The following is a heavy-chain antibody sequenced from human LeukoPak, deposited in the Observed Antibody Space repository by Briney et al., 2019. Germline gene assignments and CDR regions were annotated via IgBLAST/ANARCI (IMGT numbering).Heavy chain of an antibody. CDR2: IYYRGGT. CDR3: ARDYGHYGNDY. J-gene: IGHJ4*02. Sequence: SETLSLTCTVSGGSVSSGSYYWSWIRQPPGKGLEWIGYIYYRGGTNFNPSSKSRFTISVDTSKNQLCLKLSSVTAADTAIYYCARDYGHYGNDYWGQGILVTVSS. D-gene: IGHD4-17*01. V-gene: IGHV4-61*01. CDR1: GGSVSSGSYY.